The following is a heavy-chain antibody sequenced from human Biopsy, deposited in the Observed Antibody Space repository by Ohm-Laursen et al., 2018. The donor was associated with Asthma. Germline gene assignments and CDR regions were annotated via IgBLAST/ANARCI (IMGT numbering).Heavy chain of an antibody. D-gene: IGHD3-22*01. CDR1: GFVFSQCG. J-gene: IGHJ3*02. CDR2: VSSDGHNK. CDR3: ARQSGQEYGDSSGFDI. Sequence: SLRLSCAASGFVFSQCGMHWVRQGPGKGLEWVALVSSDGHNKYYEDSVKGRFTISRDNSRNRLYLQINRLTVEDSAVYFCARQSGQEYGDSSGFDIWGQGTKVAVSS. V-gene: IGHV3-30*03.